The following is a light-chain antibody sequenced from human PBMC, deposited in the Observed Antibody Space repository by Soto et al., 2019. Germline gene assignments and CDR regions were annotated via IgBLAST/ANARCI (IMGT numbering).Light chain of an antibody. V-gene: IGKV1-39*01. J-gene: IGKJ4*01. CDR2: SAS. CDR1: QSISNY. Sequence: DIQMTQSPASLSASVGDRVTITCRASQSISNYLNWYQQKPGKAPRLLIYSASSLQSGVPSRFSGSGSGTDFTLAISSRQPEDFATYYCQESYTIPLTFGGGTKVDIK. CDR3: QESYTIPLT.